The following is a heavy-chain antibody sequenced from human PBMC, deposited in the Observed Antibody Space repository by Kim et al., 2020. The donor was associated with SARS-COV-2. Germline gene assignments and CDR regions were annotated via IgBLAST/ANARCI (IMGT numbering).Heavy chain of an antibody. D-gene: IGHD5-12*01. CDR2: MNPDTGNT. V-gene: IGHV1-8*01. CDR3: ARLFTGYDSGIYFYYLGV. J-gene: IGHJ6*03. Sequence: ASVKVSCKASGYTFSNYHIIWVRQATGQGLEWMGWMNPDTGNTGYAQNFQGRLTMTVDPSIATAYMELSSLRSADTAVYYCARLFTGYDSGIYFYYLGVW. CDR1: GYTFSNYH.